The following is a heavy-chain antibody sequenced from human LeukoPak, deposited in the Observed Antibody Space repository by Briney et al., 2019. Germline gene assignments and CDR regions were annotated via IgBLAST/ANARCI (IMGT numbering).Heavy chain of an antibody. CDR1: GFTFSSYA. CDR2: ISYDGSNK. J-gene: IGHJ6*02. CDR3: AREYGNYGNQPSHYYYYYGMDV. Sequence: GRSLRLSCAASGFTFSSYAMHWVRRAPGKGLEWVAVISYDGSNKYYADSVKGRFTISRDNSKNTLYLQMNSLRAEDTAVYYCAREYGNYGNQPSHYYYYYGMDVWGQGTTVTVSS. D-gene: IGHD4-11*01. V-gene: IGHV3-30-3*01.